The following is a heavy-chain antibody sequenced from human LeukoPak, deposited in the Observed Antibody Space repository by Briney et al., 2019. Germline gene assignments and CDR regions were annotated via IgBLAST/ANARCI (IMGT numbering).Heavy chain of an antibody. CDR2: MSPNSGDT. CDR1: GYTFTSYD. V-gene: IGHV1-8*01. J-gene: IGHJ4*02. CDR3: ARVGAESDY. D-gene: IGHD1-26*01. Sequence: GASVKVSCKASGYTFTSYDFNWVRQATGQRPEWMGWMSPNSGDTGYAQKFQDRVTMTRNTSMSTAYMELSSLRSDDTAVYYCARVGAESDYWGQGTLVTVSS.